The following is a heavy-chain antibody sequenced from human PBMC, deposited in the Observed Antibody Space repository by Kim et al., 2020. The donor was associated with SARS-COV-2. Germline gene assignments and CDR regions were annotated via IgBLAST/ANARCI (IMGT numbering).Heavy chain of an antibody. Sequence: SVKVSCKASGGTFSSYAISWVRQAPGQGLEWMGGIIPIFGTANYAQKFQGRVTITADESTSTAYMELSSLRSEDTAVYYCAREGGYSYHGTKWGLRYYYYGMDVWGQGTTVTVSS. J-gene: IGHJ6*02. CDR1: GGTFSSYA. CDR3: AREGGYSYHGTKWGLRYYYYGMDV. CDR2: IIPIFGTA. D-gene: IGHD5-18*01. V-gene: IGHV1-69*13.